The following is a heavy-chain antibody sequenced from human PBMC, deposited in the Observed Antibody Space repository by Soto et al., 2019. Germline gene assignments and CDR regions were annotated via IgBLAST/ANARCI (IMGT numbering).Heavy chain of an antibody. CDR3: ARPLILSQDIVVVPAAPPLAFDI. CDR1: GGSISSSSYY. V-gene: IGHV4-39*01. J-gene: IGHJ3*02. D-gene: IGHD2-2*01. Sequence: QLQLQESGPGLVKPSETLSLTCTVSGGSISSSSYYWGWIRQPPGKGLEWIGGIYYSGSTYYNPSLTSRVTISVDTSKNQYSLKLSSVTAADTAVYYCARPLILSQDIVVVPAAPPLAFDIWGQGTMVTVSS. CDR2: IYYSGST.